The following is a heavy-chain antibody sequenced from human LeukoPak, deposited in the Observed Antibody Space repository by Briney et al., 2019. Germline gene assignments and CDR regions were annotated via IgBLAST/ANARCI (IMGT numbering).Heavy chain of an antibody. D-gene: IGHD6-19*01. Sequence: SVKVSCKASGGTFSSYAISWVRQAPGQGLEWMGGIIPIFGTANYAQKFQGRVTITADESTSTAYMELSSLRSEDTAVYYCAGKQWLGGNNCFDPWGKGTLVTV. CDR2: IIPIFGTA. CDR1: GGTFSSYA. V-gene: IGHV1-69*13. J-gene: IGHJ5*02. CDR3: AGKQWLGGNNCFDP.